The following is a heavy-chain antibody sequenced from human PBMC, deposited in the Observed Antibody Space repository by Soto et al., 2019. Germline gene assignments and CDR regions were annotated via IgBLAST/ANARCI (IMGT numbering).Heavy chain of an antibody. CDR2: IYHSGST. J-gene: IGHJ6*02. V-gene: IGHV4-4*02. Sequence: SETLSLTCAVSGVSISSSNWWSWVRQPPGKGLEWIGEIYHSGSTNYNPSLKSRVTISVDKSKNQFSLKLSSVTAADTAVYYCARAHGNYYYGMDVWGQGTTVTVSS. D-gene: IGHD4-17*01. CDR1: GVSISSSNW. CDR3: ARAHGNYYYGMDV.